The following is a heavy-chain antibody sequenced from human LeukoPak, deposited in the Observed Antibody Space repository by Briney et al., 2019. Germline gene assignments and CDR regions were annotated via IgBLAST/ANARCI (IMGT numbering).Heavy chain of an antibody. CDR2: IIPIFGTA. D-gene: IGHD2-15*01. CDR1: GGTFSSYA. V-gene: IGHV1-69*05. CDR3: AREGSIHSNDY. J-gene: IGHJ4*02. Sequence: GASVKVSCKASGGTFSSYAISWVRQAPGRGLEWMGRIIPIFGTANYAQKFQGRVTITTDESTSTAYMELSSLRSEDTAVYYCAREGSIHSNDYWGQGTLVTVSS.